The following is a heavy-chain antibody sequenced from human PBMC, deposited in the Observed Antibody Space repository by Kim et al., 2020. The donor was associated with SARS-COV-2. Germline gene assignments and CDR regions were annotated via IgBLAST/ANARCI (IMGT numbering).Heavy chain of an antibody. J-gene: IGHJ4*02. Sequence: GGSLRLSCAASGFTFSSYAMSWVRQAPGKGLEWVAAISGSGGNTYYADSVKGRFTISRDNSKNTLYLQMNSLRAEDTAVYYCAKGGYGSGCAYLDYWGQGTLVTVSS. CDR1: GFTFSSYA. CDR2: ISGSGGNT. CDR3: AKGGYGSGCAYLDY. D-gene: IGHD3-10*01. V-gene: IGHV3-23*01.